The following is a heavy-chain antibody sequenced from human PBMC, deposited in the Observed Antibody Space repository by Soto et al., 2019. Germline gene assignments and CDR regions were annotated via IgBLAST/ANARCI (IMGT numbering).Heavy chain of an antibody. CDR3: ARGPEGSGNPFRVNYMDV. CDR2: INPNSGGT. Sequence: ASVKVSCKASGYTFTGYYMHWVRQAPGQGLEWMGWINPNSGGTNYAQKFQGWVTMTRDTSISTAYMELSRLRSDDTAVYYCARGPEGSGNPFRVNYMDVRGKGTTVTLSS. D-gene: IGHD3-22*01. CDR1: GYTFTGYY. J-gene: IGHJ6*03. V-gene: IGHV1-2*04.